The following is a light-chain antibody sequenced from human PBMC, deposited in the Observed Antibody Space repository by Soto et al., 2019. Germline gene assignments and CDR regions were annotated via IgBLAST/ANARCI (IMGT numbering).Light chain of an antibody. CDR1: SSNIGAGED. CDR2: GNK. V-gene: IGLV1-40*01. Sequence: QSVRTQQPSVSWAPGQTVTISCTGSSSNIGAGEDVHWYQQLPGAAPKLLVYGNKNRPSGVPERFSGSKSGTTASLAITGLQVEDEGDYYCQSYDSSLSVLYVFGNGTKVTXL. J-gene: IGLJ1*01. CDR3: QSYDSSLSVLYV.